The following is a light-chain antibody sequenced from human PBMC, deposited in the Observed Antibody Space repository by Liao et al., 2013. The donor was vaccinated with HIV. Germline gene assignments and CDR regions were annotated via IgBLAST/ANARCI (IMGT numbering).Light chain of an antibody. V-gene: IGLV3-1*01. CDR1: KVGDKY. CDR3: QVWDTTTHV. CDR2: QDS. J-gene: IGLJ1*01. Sequence: SYELTQPPSVSVSPGQTATITCSGDKVGDKYVSWYQRKTGQSPEVVIYQDSRRPSGIPERFSGSNSGNTATLTISGTQAMDEADYFCQVWDTTTHVFGTGTKVTVL.